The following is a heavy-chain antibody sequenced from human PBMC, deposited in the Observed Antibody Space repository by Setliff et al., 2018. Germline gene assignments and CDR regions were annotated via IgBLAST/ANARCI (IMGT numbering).Heavy chain of an antibody. J-gene: IGHJ5*02. CDR2: IYAGDSDT. CDR1: GFSFTDFW. Sequence: PGESLKISCKGSGFSFTDFWIGWVRQMPGKGLEWMGLIYAGDSDTRYNPSFQGRVTMSADKFINTAYLQWSSLKASDTAIYYCARQKSTGSGNNWFDPWGQGTLVTVSS. V-gene: IGHV5-51*01. D-gene: IGHD3-10*01. CDR3: ARQKSTGSGNNWFDP.